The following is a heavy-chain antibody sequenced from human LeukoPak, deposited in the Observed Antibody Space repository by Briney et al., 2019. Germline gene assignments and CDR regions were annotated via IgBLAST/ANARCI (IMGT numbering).Heavy chain of an antibody. D-gene: IGHD3-10*01. CDR3: ARYGSGTYPRFDY. Sequence: SETLSLTCTVSGGSIGGYYWSWIRQSPGKGLEGIAYIYNSGSTNYNPSLQSRVTISVDTSKNQFSLNLSSVTAADTAVYYCARYGSGTYPRFDYWGQGTLVTVSS. CDR2: IYNSGST. J-gene: IGHJ4*02. V-gene: IGHV4-59*08. CDR1: GGSIGGYY.